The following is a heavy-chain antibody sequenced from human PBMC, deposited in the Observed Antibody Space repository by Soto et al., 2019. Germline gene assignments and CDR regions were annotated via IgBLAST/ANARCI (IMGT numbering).Heavy chain of an antibody. V-gene: IGHV4-59*01. J-gene: IGHJ5*02. CDR2: IYYSGST. CDR3: ARGSPSSGIAARRWFDP. Sequence: SETLSLTCTVSGGSISSYHWSWIRQPPGKGLEWIGYIYYSGSTNYNPSLKSRVTISVDTSKNQFSLKLSSVTAADTAVYYCARGSPSSGIAARRWFDPWGQGTLVTVSS. D-gene: IGHD6-6*01. CDR1: GGSISSYH.